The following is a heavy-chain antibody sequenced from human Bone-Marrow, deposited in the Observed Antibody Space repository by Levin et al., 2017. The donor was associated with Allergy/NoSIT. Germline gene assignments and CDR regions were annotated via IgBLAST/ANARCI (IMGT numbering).Heavy chain of an antibody. D-gene: IGHD1-1*01. Sequence: ASVKVSCKASGYTFTDYYLHWVRQAPGQGLEWMGWINPRSGITNYEQNFQGRVAMTRDTSIRTIYLEVTRVRSDDAAVYFCARDASLTSRPFYFYGFDVWGQGTTVTVSS. V-gene: IGHV1-2*02. J-gene: IGHJ6*02. CDR1: GYTFTDYY. CDR3: ARDASLTSRPFYFYGFDV. CDR2: INPRSGIT.